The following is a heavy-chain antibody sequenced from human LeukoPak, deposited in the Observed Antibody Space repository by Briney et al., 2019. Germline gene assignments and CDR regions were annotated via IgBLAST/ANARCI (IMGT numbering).Heavy chain of an antibody. CDR1: GYTFTSYG. CDR2: ISAYNGNT. J-gene: IGHJ5*02. Sequence: ASVKVSRKASGYTFTSYGISWVRQAPGQGLEWMGWISAYNGNTNYAQKLQGRVTMTTDTSTSTAYMELRSLRSDDTAVYYCAREFGELLSDEYNWFDPWGQGTLVTVSS. D-gene: IGHD3-10*01. CDR3: AREFGELLSDEYNWFDP. V-gene: IGHV1-18*01.